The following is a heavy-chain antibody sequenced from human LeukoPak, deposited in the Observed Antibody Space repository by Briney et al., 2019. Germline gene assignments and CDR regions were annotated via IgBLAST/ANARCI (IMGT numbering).Heavy chain of an antibody. CDR2: IYPGDSDTRYT. V-gene: IGHV5-51*01. J-gene: IGHJ4*02. CDR3: ARGLWQDRRSGYYRGFDY. CDR1: GYSFTNYW. Sequence: GESLKISCKVSGYSFTNYWIGWVRQMPGKGLEWMGIIYPGDSDTRYTRYSPSFQGQVTISADKSISTAYLQWSSLKASDSAMYYCARGLWQDRRSGYYRGFDYWGQGTLVTVSS. D-gene: IGHD3-3*01.